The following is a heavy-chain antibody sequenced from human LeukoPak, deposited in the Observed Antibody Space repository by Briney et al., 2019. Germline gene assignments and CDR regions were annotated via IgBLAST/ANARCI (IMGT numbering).Heavy chain of an antibody. CDR2: ISSGGSTI. V-gene: IGHV3-11*01. J-gene: IGHJ4*02. D-gene: IGHD6-13*01. CDR3: ARGAAAGRCFDY. Sequence: GGSLRLSCAVSGFTFSDYYMSWIRQAPGKGLEWVSYISSGGSTISHADSVKGRFTISRDNAENSLYLQMNSLRAEDTAVYYCARGAAAGRCFDYWGQGTLVTVSS. CDR1: GFTFSDYY.